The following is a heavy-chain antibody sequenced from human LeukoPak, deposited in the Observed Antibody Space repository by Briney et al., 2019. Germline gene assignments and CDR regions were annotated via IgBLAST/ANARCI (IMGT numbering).Heavy chain of an antibody. D-gene: IGHD3-9*01. CDR2: ISGSGGST. Sequence: GGSLRLSCAASGFTFSSYAMSWVRQAPGKGLEWVSAISGSGGSTYYADSVKGRFTISRDNSKNTLYLQMNSLRAEDTAVYYCARIDFLTGYSSHYGMDVWGQGTTVTVSS. V-gene: IGHV3-23*01. CDR1: GFTFSSYA. J-gene: IGHJ6*02. CDR3: ARIDFLTGYSSHYGMDV.